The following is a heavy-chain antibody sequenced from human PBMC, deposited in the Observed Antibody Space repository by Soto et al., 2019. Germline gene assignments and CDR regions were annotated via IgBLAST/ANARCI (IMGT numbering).Heavy chain of an antibody. V-gene: IGHV3-33*01. J-gene: IGHJ4*02. Sequence: GGSLRLSCAASGFTLSNYGMHWVRQAPGKGLDWVAVMWSDGTTKFYADSVKGRFTLSRDNSKNTLYLQMDSLRAEDTAVYYCARDPYDNSGSYFNAPLDYWGQGTLVTVSS. CDR1: GFTLSNYG. CDR3: ARDPYDNSGSYFNAPLDY. D-gene: IGHD3-22*01. CDR2: MWSDGTTK.